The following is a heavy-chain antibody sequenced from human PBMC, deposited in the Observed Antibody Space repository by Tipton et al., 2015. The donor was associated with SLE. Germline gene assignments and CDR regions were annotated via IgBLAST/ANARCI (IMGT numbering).Heavy chain of an antibody. V-gene: IGHV4-59*12. D-gene: IGHD4-11*01. CDR2: INYSGST. Sequence: TLSLTCTVSGGSISSYYWSWIRQPPGKGLEWIGEINYSGSTYYNPSLKSRVTISVDTSKNQFSLKLSSVTAADTAVYYCARGGDPGVTTSHYWGQGTLVTVSS. CDR3: ARGGDPGVTTSHY. CDR1: GGSISSYY. J-gene: IGHJ4*02.